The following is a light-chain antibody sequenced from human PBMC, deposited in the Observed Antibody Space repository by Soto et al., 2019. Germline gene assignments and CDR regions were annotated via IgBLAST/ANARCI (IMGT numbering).Light chain of an antibody. CDR3: QKYNSAPIT. V-gene: IGKV1-27*01. Sequence: DIQMTQSPSSLSASVGDRVTITCRASQGISSYLAWYQQKPGKAPNLLIYAASTLRSGVPSRFSGSGSGTDFTLTISSLQPEDVATYYCQKYNSAPITFDQGTRLEIK. J-gene: IGKJ5*01. CDR1: QGISSY. CDR2: AAS.